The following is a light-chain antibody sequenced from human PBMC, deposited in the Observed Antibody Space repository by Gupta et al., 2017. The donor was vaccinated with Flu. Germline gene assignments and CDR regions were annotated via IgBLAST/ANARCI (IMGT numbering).Light chain of an antibody. CDR1: SSNIGNNY. J-gene: IGLJ1*01. CDR2: ENN. Sequence: QSVLTQPPSVSAAPGQKVTISCSGSSSNIGNNYVSWYQQLPGTAPKLLSYENNKRPSGMPDRFSGSKSGTSATLGITGIQTGDEADYYCGTWDSSLSAYVFGTGTKVTVL. V-gene: IGLV1-51*02. CDR3: GTWDSSLSAYV.